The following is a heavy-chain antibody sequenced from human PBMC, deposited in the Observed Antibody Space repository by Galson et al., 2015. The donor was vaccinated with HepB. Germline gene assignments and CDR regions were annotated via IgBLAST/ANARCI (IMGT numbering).Heavy chain of an antibody. CDR1: GYTFTSYD. Sequence: SVKVSCKASGYTFTSYDINWVRQATGQGLEWMGWMNPNSGNTGYAQKFQGRVTMTRNTSISTAYMELSSLRSEDTAVYYCARRGVPAAHYYYYYMDVWGKGTTVTVSS. CDR2: MNPNSGNT. CDR3: ARRGVPAAHYYYYYMDV. J-gene: IGHJ6*03. D-gene: IGHD2-2*01. V-gene: IGHV1-8*01.